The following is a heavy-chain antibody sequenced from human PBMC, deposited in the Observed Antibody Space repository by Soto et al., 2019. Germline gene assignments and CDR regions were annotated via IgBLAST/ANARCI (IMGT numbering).Heavy chain of an antibody. CDR2: IRYDGSNK. CDR3: ARKGDSSGRGGVGYYYYGMDV. Sequence: GGSLRLSCAASGFTFSSYGMHWVRQAPGKGLEWVAVIRYDGSNKYYADSVKGRFTISRDNSKNTLYLQMNSLRAEDTAVHYCARKGDSSGRGGVGYYYYGMDVWGQGTTVTVSS. J-gene: IGHJ6*02. D-gene: IGHD3-22*01. CDR1: GFTFSSYG. V-gene: IGHV3-33*01.